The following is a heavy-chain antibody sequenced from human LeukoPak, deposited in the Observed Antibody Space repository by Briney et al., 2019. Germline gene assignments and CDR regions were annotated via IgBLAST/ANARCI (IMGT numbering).Heavy chain of an antibody. CDR1: GYTFTSYG. Sequence: ASVKVSCKASGYTFTSYGISWVRQAPGQGLEWMGWISAYIGNTNYAQKLQGRVTMTTDTSTSTAYMELRSLRSDDTAVYYCARDRIVVVPAAMGYYGMDVWGQGTTVTVSS. CDR2: ISAYIGNT. V-gene: IGHV1-18*01. CDR3: ARDRIVVVPAAMGYYGMDV. D-gene: IGHD2-2*01. J-gene: IGHJ6*02.